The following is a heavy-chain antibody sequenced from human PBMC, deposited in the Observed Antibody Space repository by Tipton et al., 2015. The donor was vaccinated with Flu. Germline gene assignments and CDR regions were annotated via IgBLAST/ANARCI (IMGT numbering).Heavy chain of an antibody. Sequence: TLSLTCTVSGGSMNDYYWSWMRQPPGKGLECLGLISGRGTTNHTPFLRSRVAISVDTSKNQFSLKLNSVSAADTAVYYCARSGKLAEYYWGQGTLVTVSS. CDR2: ISGRGTT. J-gene: IGHJ4*02. V-gene: IGHV4-59*08. CDR3: ARSGKLAEYY. CDR1: GGSMNDYY. D-gene: IGHD1-1*01.